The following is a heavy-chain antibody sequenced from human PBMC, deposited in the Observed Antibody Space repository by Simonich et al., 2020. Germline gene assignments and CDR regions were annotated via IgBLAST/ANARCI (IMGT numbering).Heavy chain of an antibody. CDR2: IYYSGST. CDR3: ARLPDY. Sequence: QVQLQESGPGLVKPSETLSLTCTVSGGSISSYYWSWIRQPPGKGLEWIGYIYYSGSTNYTPSLESRVTISVDTSKNQFSLKLSSVTAADTAVYYCARLPDYWGQGTLVTVSS. V-gene: IGHV4-59*08. CDR1: GGSISSYY. J-gene: IGHJ4*02.